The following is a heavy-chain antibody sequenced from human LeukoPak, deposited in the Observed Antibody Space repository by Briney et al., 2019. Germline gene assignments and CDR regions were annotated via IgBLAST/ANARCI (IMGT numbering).Heavy chain of an antibody. V-gene: IGHV3-64*01. CDR1: GFTFSSNA. D-gene: IGHD2-2*02. Sequence: GGSLRLSCAASGFTFSSNAMHWVRQAPGKGLEYVSAISSNGGSTYYANSVKGRFTISRDNSKNTLYLQMGSLRADDMAVYYCATEYCSATSCYKTIDYWGRGTLVTVSS. J-gene: IGHJ4*02. CDR3: ATEYCSATSCYKTIDY. CDR2: ISSNGGST.